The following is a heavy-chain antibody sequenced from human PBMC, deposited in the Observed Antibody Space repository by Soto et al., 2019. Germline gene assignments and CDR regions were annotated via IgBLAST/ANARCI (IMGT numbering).Heavy chain of an antibody. D-gene: IGHD2-21*02. CDR2: ISYDGSNK. Sequence: GSLRLSCAASGFTFSSYGMHWVRQAPGKGLEWVAVISYDGSNKYYADSVKGRFTISRDNSKNTLYLQMNSLRAEDTAVYYCAKDLHIVVVTAIPHYYYYGMHVWGQGTTVTVSS. J-gene: IGHJ6*02. CDR3: AKDLHIVVVTAIPHYYYYGMHV. CDR1: GFTFSSYG. V-gene: IGHV3-30*18.